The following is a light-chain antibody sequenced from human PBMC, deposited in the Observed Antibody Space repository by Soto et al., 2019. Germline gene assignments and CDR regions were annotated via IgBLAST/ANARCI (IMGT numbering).Light chain of an antibody. J-gene: IGKJ4*01. CDR1: QFIGSY. CDR3: QQSFATPLT. V-gene: IGKV1-39*01. CDR2: AAS. Sequence: DIPMTQSPSSLSASVGDRVTITCLTSQFIGSYLNWYQQKPGKAPELLIYAASLLQTGVPSRFSGSGSGSEFTLTISSLEPEDFATYSCQQSFATPLTFGGGTKVDI.